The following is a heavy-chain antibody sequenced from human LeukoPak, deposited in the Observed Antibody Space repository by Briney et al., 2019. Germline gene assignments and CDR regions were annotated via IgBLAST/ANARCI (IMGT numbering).Heavy chain of an antibody. J-gene: IGHJ1*01. CDR3: ARENYRPGDVQH. D-gene: IGHD1-7*01. V-gene: IGHV4-4*07. Sequence: SETLSLTCTVSGGSISSYYWSWIRQPAGKGLEWIGRIYTSGSTNYNPSLKSRVTMSVDTSKNQLSLKLSSVTAADTAVYYCARENYRPGDVQHWGQGTLVTVSS. CDR2: IYTSGST. CDR1: GGSISSYY.